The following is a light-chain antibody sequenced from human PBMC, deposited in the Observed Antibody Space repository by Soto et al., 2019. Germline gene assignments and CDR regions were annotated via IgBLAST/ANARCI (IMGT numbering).Light chain of an antibody. CDR2: KAS. Sequence: DIQVTQSPSTLSASVGDRVTINCRASQNINDWLAWYQQKSGKAPKVLIYKASSLESGVPSRFSGSGSGTEFTLTISSLQSEDFAVYYCQQYNNWWTFGQGTKVEVK. CDR3: QQYNNWWT. CDR1: QNINDW. J-gene: IGKJ1*01. V-gene: IGKV1-5*03.